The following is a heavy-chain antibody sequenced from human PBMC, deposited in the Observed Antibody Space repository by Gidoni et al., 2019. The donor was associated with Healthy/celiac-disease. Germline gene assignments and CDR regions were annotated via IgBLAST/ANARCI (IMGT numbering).Heavy chain of an antibody. V-gene: IGHV1-69*01. Sequence: QVHQVQSPADAMNPWFSVKVSCTAPGRPFISYYIRWVRQDPGQALEWMGGIIPIFGTANYAQKFQGRVTITADESTSTAYMELSSLRSEDTAVYYCATRSIVGATTWRLYGMDVWGQGTTVTVSS. CDR2: IIPIFGTA. J-gene: IGHJ6*02. D-gene: IGHD1-26*01. CDR3: ATRSIVGATTWRLYGMDV. CDR1: GRPFISYY.